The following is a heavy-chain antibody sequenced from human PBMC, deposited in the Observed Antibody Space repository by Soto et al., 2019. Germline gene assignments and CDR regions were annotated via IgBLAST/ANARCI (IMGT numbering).Heavy chain of an antibody. CDR2: SLPIFGTS. D-gene: IGHD1-20*01. CDR3: AGGGRYPKSSFYYGMDV. Sequence: QVQLVQSGAEVKKPGSSVKVSCKASGGTFSTFSISWVRQAPGQGLEWMGESLPIFGTSHYAQDFQGRVTITADESTSTVYMELSSLRSDDTAVYYCAGGGRYPKSSFYYGMDVWGQGTMVTVSS. CDR1: GGTFSTFS. V-gene: IGHV1-69*01. J-gene: IGHJ6*02.